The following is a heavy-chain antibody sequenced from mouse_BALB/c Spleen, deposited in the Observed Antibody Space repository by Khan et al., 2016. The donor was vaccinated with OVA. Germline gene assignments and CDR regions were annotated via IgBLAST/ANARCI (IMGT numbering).Heavy chain of an antibody. Sequence: EVQLQESGPGLVKPSQSLSLTCSVTGYSITSGYYWNWIRQFPGNKLEWMGYISYDGSNNYNPSLKNRISITREPSKNQFFQKLNSVTTEDTATYYCAGYGNPYYFDYWGQGTTLTVSS. CDR2: ISYDGSN. CDR1: GYSITSGYY. D-gene: IGHD2-1*01. J-gene: IGHJ2*01. V-gene: IGHV3-6*02. CDR3: AGYGNPYYFDY.